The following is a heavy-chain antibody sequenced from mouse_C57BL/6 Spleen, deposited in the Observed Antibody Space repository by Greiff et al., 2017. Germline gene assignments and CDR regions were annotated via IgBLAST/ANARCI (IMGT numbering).Heavy chain of an antibody. CDR1: GFTFSSYA. J-gene: IGHJ3*01. CDR2: ISDGGSYP. V-gene: IGHV5-4*01. D-gene: IGHD2-4*01. CDR3: AIDWDYDDDDVAWFAY. Sequence: EVMLVESGGGLAKPGGSLKLSCAASGFTFSSYAMSWVRQTPEKRQEWVATISDGGSYPYYPDTVYGLFTISRDNVKNNLYLQMSQLKSEDTAMYYCAIDWDYDDDDVAWFAYWGQGTLVTVSA.